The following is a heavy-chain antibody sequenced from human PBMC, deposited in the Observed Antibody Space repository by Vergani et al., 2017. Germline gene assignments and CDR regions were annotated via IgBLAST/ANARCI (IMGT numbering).Heavy chain of an antibody. D-gene: IGHD5-12*01. CDR3: ATSMVARDY. CDR2: IYTSWST. CDR1: GGSISSGSYH. Sequence: QVQLQESGPGLVKPSQTLSLTCTVSGGSISSGSYHWSWIRQPAGKGLEGIGRIYTSWSTNYNPSLKSRVTMSVDTSKNQFSLKLSSVTAADTAVYYCATSMVARDYWGQGTLVTVSS. V-gene: IGHV4-61*02. J-gene: IGHJ4*02.